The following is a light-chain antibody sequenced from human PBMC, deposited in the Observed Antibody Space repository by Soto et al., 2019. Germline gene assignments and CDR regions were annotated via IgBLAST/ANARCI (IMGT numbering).Light chain of an antibody. Sequence: QSALTQPASVSGSPGQSITIYCTGTSSDVGGFNYVSWYQLHPGKAPKLMSYEVTNRPSGISNRFSGSKSGNTASLTISGLQAEAEADYYCSSYTSSAYVVFGGGTKVTVL. V-gene: IGLV2-14*01. J-gene: IGLJ2*01. CDR1: SSDVGGFNY. CDR3: SSYTSSAYVV. CDR2: EVT.